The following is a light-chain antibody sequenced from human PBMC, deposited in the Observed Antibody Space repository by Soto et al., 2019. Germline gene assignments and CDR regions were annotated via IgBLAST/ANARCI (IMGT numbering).Light chain of an antibody. CDR1: QSVSSY. V-gene: IGKV3-11*01. CDR3: QQRISWLT. Sequence: EIVLTQSPATLSLSPGERATLSCRASQSVSSYLAWYQQKPGQAPRLLIYDASNRATGIPARFSGSGSGTAFYLTISSLEPEDFAVYYCQQRISWLTFGGGTKVEIK. J-gene: IGKJ4*01. CDR2: DAS.